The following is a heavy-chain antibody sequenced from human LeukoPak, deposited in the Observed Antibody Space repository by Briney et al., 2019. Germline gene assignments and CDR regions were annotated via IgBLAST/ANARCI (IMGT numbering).Heavy chain of an antibody. CDR3: ARDSVGSNYDLNYYYGMDV. CDR2: IIPILGIA. D-gene: IGHD4-11*01. V-gene: IGHV1-69*04. J-gene: IGHJ6*02. Sequence: GASVKVSCKASGGTFSSYAISWVRQTPGQGLEWMGRIIPILGIANYAQKFQGRVTITADKSTSTAYMELSSLRSEDTAVYYCARDSVGSNYDLNYYYGMDVWGQGTTVTVSS. CDR1: GGTFSSYA.